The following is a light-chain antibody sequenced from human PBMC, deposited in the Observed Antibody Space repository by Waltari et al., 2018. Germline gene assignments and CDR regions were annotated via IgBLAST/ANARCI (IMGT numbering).Light chain of an antibody. CDR1: QSISSW. Sequence: DIQMTQSPSTLSASVGDRVTITCRASQSISSWLAWSQEKPVKAPKLLIYKASSLESGVPLRFSGSGSGTEFTLTISSLQPDDFSSYYCQQYISYSWTFGQGTKVEIK. V-gene: IGKV1-5*03. CDR3: QQYISYSWT. J-gene: IGKJ1*01. CDR2: KAS.